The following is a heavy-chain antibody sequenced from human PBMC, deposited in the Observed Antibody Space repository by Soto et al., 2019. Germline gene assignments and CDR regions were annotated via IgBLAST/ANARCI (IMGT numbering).Heavy chain of an antibody. D-gene: IGHD6-25*01. CDR2: INPHSGAT. CDR3: ATDLGSGRIP. J-gene: IGHJ5*02. V-gene: IGHV1-2*02. Sequence: QVQLVQSGAEVQRPGASVKVSCKTSGYTFSDPHMHWVRQAPGQGLEWMGWINPHSGATNYAHKFRGRVTMTRDTSIATAYMELIGLRFDDTAVYYCATDLGSGRIPWGQGTRVTVSS. CDR1: GYTFSDPH.